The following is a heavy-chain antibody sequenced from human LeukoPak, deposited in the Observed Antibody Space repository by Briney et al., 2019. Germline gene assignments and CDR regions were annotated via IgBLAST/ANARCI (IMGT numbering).Heavy chain of an antibody. Sequence: GASVKVSCKASGYTFTGYYMHWVRQAPGQGREWMGRINPNSGGTNYAQKFQGRVTMTRDTSISTAYMELSRLRSDDTAVYYCARDPSGYYDSSGYLHAGTFDYWGQGTLVTVSS. V-gene: IGHV1-2*06. J-gene: IGHJ4*02. CDR2: INPNSGGT. CDR3: ARDPSGYYDSSGYLHAGTFDY. CDR1: GYTFTGYY. D-gene: IGHD3-22*01.